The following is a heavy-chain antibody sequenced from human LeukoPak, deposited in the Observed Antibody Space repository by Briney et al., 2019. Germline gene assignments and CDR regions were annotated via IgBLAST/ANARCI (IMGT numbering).Heavy chain of an antibody. V-gene: IGHV3-23*01. J-gene: IGHJ4*02. CDR3: AKGIRPPIFDWSFDY. CDR1: GFTFSSYA. D-gene: IGHD3-9*01. CDR2: ISGSGGGT. Sequence: PGGSLRLSCAASGFTFSSYAMSWVRQAPGKGLEWVSAISGSGGGTYYADSVKGRFTISRDNSKNTLYLQMNSLRAEDTAVYYCAKGIRPPIFDWSFDYWGQGTLVTVSS.